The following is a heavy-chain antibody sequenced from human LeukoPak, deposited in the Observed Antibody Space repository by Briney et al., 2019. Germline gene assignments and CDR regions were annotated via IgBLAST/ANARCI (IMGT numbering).Heavy chain of an antibody. V-gene: IGHV1-2*02. CDR3: ARDPPSIVGATSFDY. J-gene: IGHJ4*02. D-gene: IGHD1-26*01. CDR1: GYTFTSYD. Sequence: ASVKVSCKASGYTFTSYDINWVRQAPGQGLEWMGWINPNSGGTNYAQKFQGRVTMTRDTSISTAYMELSRLRSDDTAVYYCARDPPSIVGATSFDYWGQGTLVTVSS. CDR2: INPNSGGT.